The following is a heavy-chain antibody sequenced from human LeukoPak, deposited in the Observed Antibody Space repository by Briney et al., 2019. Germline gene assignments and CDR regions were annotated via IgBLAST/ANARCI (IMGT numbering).Heavy chain of an antibody. V-gene: IGHV3-30-3*01. Sequence: GGSLRLSCAASGFTFSSYAMHWVRQAPGKGLEWVAVISYDGSNKYYADSVKGRFTISRDNSKNTLCLQMNSLRAEDTAVYYCARDNAVGATSYYFDYWGQGTLVTVSS. D-gene: IGHD1-26*01. CDR1: GFTFSSYA. CDR2: ISYDGSNK. CDR3: ARDNAVGATSYYFDY. J-gene: IGHJ4*02.